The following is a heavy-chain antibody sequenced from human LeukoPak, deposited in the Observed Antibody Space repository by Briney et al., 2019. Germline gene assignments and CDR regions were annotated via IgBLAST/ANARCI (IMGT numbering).Heavy chain of an antibody. D-gene: IGHD3-22*01. J-gene: IGHJ4*02. CDR3: AKDGSGGYYYGGFDY. Sequence: GGSLRLSCAASGFTFSSYGMHWVRQAPGKGLEWVAVIPYDGSNKYYADSVKGRFTISRDNSKNTLYLQMNSLRAEDTAVYYCAKDGSGGYYYGGFDYWGQGTLVTVSS. CDR1: GFTFSSYG. CDR2: IPYDGSNK. V-gene: IGHV3-30*18.